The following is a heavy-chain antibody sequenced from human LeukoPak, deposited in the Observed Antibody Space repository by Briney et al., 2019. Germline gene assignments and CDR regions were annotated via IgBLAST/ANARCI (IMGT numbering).Heavy chain of an antibody. D-gene: IGHD3-10*01. CDR1: GFTFSSYG. Sequence: GGSLRLSCAASGFTFSSYGMHWVRQAPGKGLEWVAHIWYDGSNKYYADSVKGRFTISRDNSKNKLYLQMNSLRAEDTAVYYCARDLLRGRLRGDAFGYVDYWGQGALVTVSS. J-gene: IGHJ4*02. CDR2: IWYDGSNK. CDR3: ARDLLRGRLRGDAFGYVDY. V-gene: IGHV3-33*01.